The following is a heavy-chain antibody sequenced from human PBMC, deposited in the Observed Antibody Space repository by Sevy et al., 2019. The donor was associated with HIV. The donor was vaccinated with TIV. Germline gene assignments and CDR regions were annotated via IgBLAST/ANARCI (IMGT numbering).Heavy chain of an antibody. CDR2: IGTAAGAT. D-gene: IGHD2-21*01. CDR1: GFTFNTYS. J-gene: IGHJ4*02. Sequence: GGSLRLSCAASGFTFNTYSLIWVRQTPGKGLEWLSFIGTAAGATYYADSVKGRFTISRDNAKNSLYLQMNSLRDEYTAVYYCARCPGHYSIDYWGQGTLVTVSS. CDR3: ARCPGHYSIDY. V-gene: IGHV3-48*02.